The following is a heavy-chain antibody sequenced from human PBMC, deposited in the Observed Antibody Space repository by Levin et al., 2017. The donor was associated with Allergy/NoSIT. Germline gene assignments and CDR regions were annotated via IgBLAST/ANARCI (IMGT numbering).Heavy chain of an antibody. J-gene: IGHJ4*02. CDR1: GFTFSDYA. D-gene: IGHD6-19*01. CDR2: ITNSGGTT. CDR3: AKPIAVGGTWAFDS. V-gene: IGHV3-23*01. Sequence: GESLKISCAASGFTFSDYAMSWVRQAPGKGLEWVSAITNSGGTTYYRDSVKGRFTISRDNSESTLYLQMTRLTVGDSALYYCAKPIAVGGTWAFDSWGQGSLVTVSS.